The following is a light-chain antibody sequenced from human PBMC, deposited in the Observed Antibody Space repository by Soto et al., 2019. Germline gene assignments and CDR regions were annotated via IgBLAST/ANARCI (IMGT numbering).Light chain of an antibody. CDR1: QSVATN. J-gene: IGKJ1*01. V-gene: IGKV3-20*01. CDR3: QQYGSSRPWT. Sequence: VLTQSPSTLSVSPGERATLSCRASQSVATNVAWYQQKPGQAPRLLIYGASSRATGIPDRFSGSGSGTDFTLTISRLEPEDFAVYYCQQYGSSRPWTFGQGTKVDIK. CDR2: GAS.